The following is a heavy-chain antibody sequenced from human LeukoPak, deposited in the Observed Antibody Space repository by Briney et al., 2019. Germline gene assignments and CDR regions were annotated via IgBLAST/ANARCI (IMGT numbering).Heavy chain of an antibody. J-gene: IGHJ4*02. CDR2: IKQDGSEK. CDR1: GFTFSSYW. D-gene: IGHD5-12*01. Sequence: GGSLRLSCAASGFTFSSYWMSWVRQAPGKGLEWVANIKQDGSEKYYVDSVKGRFTISRDNSKNTLYLQMNSLRAEDTAVYYCARQRGYSGYDAFDYWGQGTLVTVSS. CDR3: ARQRGYSGYDAFDY. V-gene: IGHV3-7*01.